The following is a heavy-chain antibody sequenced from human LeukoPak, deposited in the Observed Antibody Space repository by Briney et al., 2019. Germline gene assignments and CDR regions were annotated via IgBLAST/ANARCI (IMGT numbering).Heavy chain of an antibody. Sequence: GGSLRLSCAASGFTFSSYAMTWVRQAPGKGLEWVSVITGSGGSTYYADSVKDGFTISRDNSKNTLYLQMNSLRAEDTAVYYCAKPGSSGYYVFDYWGQGTLVTVSS. CDR3: AKPGSSGYYVFDY. CDR1: GFTFSSYA. V-gene: IGHV3-23*01. CDR2: ITGSGGST. J-gene: IGHJ4*02. D-gene: IGHD3-22*01.